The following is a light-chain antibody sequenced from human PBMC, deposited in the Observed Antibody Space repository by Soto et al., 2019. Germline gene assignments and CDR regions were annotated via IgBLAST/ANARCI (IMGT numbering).Light chain of an antibody. V-gene: IGKV1-39*01. CDR2: GAS. J-gene: IGKJ2*01. CDR1: RTISTY. Sequence: DLQMTQSPSSLSASVGDRVTITCRASRTISTYLNWYQQIPGKAPKLLIYGASNLQNGVPSRFSGSGSGTDFTLTISSLQPEDFATYYCQKSSSIPYTFGQGTKLEIK. CDR3: QKSSSIPYT.